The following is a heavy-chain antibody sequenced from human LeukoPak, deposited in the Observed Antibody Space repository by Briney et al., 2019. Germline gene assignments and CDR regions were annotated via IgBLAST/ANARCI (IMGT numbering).Heavy chain of an antibody. D-gene: IGHD3-3*01. CDR3: AKGTYYDFWSDNWFDP. J-gene: IGHJ5*02. CDR2: ISGSGGST. V-gene: IGHV3-23*01. CDR1: GFTFSSHA. Sequence: GGSLRLSCAASGFTFSSHAMSWVRQTPGKGLEWVSAISGSGGSTYYADSVKGRFTISRDNSKNTLYLQMNSLRAEDTAVYYCAKGTYYDFWSDNWFDPWGQGTLVTVSS.